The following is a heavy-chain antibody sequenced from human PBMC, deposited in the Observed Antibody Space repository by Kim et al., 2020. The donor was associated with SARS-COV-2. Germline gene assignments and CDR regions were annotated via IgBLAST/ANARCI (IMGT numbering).Heavy chain of an antibody. CDR2: T. Sequence: TDYADSVKGRSTISRDTSKNTLYLQMNSLRPEDTALYYCASGSTVTTVDYWGQGTLVTVSS. J-gene: IGHJ4*02. V-gene: IGHV3-66*01. CDR3: ASGSTVTTVDY. D-gene: IGHD4-17*01.